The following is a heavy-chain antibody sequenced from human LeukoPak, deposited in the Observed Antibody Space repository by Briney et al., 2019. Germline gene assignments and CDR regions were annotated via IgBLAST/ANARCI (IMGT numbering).Heavy chain of an antibody. V-gene: IGHV3-48*03. CDR3: ARDAPYADAFGA. Sequence: GGSLRLSCAASGFTFSNYEMNWVRQAPGKGLEWVSYINSGDSTIYYADSVKGRFTISRDNAKTSLFLQMNTLRAEDTAVYYCARDAPYADAFGAWGQGTMVTVSS. CDR1: GFTFSNYE. J-gene: IGHJ3*01. D-gene: IGHD4-17*01. CDR2: INSGDSTI.